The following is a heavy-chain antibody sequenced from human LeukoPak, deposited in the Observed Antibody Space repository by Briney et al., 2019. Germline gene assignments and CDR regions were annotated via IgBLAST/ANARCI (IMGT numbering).Heavy chain of an antibody. CDR3: AKATFVVVPAATFDY. D-gene: IGHD2-2*01. J-gene: IGHJ4*02. CDR2: ISGSGGST. CDR1: GFTFSSYA. V-gene: IGHV3-23*01. Sequence: GGSLRLSCAASGFTFSSYAMSWVRQAPGKGLEWVSAISGSGGSTYYADSVKGRLTISRDNSKNTLYLQMNSLRAEDTAVYYCAKATFVVVPAATFDYWGKGPLVTVSS.